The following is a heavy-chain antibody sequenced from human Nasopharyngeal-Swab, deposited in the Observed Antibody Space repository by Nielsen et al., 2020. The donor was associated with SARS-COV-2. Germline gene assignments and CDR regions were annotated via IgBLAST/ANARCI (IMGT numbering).Heavy chain of an antibody. CDR2: IYYSGST. CDR1: GGSISSSSYY. D-gene: IGHD3-3*01. J-gene: IGHJ5*02. V-gene: IGHV4-39*01. CDR3: ARHPTTSITIFGVVSGRGWFDP. Sequence: SETLSLTCTVSGGSISSSSYYWGWIRQPPGKGLEWIGSIYYSGSTYYNPFLKSRVTISVDTSKNQFSLKLSSVTAADTAVYYCARHPTTSITIFGVVSGRGWFDPWGQGTLVTVSS.